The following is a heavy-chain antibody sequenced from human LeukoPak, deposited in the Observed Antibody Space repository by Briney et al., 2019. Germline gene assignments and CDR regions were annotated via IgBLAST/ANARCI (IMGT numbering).Heavy chain of an antibody. CDR1: GGSISSSSYY. D-gene: IGHD5-18*01. CDR3: ARGPSGYSYGYGGSY. CDR2: IYYSGST. J-gene: IGHJ4*02. V-gene: IGHV4-39*07. Sequence: SETLSLTCTVSGGSISSSSYYWGWIRQPPGKGLEWIGSIYYSGSTYYNPSLKSRVTISVDTSKNQFSLKLSSVTAADTAVYYCARGPSGYSYGYGGSYWGQGTLVTVSS.